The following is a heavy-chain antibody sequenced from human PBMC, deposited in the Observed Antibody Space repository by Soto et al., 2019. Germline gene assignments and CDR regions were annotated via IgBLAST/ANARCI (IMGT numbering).Heavy chain of an antibody. V-gene: IGHV1-3*01. J-gene: IGHJ5*02. CDR2: INAGIGNT. CDR1: GYTFTSYA. Sequence: QVQLVQSGAEVKKPGASVKVSCKASGYTFTSYAMHWVRQAPGQRLEWMGWINAGIGNTKYSQKFQGRVTITRDTSASTAYMELSSLRSEDTAVYYCARDSSGSYFWLGFDPWGQGTLVTVSS. D-gene: IGHD1-26*01. CDR3: ARDSSGSYFWLGFDP.